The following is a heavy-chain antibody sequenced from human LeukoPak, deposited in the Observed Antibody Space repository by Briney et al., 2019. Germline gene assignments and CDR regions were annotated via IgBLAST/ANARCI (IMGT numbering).Heavy chain of an antibody. CDR2: IYYSGST. CDR3: ASAYYYDSSGPDWYFDL. Sequence: SETLSLTCTVSGGSISSYYWSWIRQPPGKGLEWIGYIYYSGSTNYNPSLKSRVTISVDTSKNQFSLKLSSVTAADTAVYYCASAYYYDSSGPDWYFDLWGRGTLVTVPS. D-gene: IGHD3-22*01. J-gene: IGHJ2*01. CDR1: GGSISSYY. V-gene: IGHV4-59*01.